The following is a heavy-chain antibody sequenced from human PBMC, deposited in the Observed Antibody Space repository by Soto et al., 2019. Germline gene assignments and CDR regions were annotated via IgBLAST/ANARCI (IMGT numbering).Heavy chain of an antibody. V-gene: IGHV4-61*01. CDR3: ARVVSRSGWYYYYGMDV. CDR1: GGSIRSGSYY. Sequence: SETLSLTCTVSGGSIRSGSYYWSWIRQPPGKGLEWIGYIYYSGSTNYNPSLKSRVTISVDTSKNQFSLKLSSVTAADTAVYYCARVVSRSGWYYYYGMDVWGQGTTVTVSS. D-gene: IGHD6-19*01. CDR2: IYYSGST. J-gene: IGHJ6*02.